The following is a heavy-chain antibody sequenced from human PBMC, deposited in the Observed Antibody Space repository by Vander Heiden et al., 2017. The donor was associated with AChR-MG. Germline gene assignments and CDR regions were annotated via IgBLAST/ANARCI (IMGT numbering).Heavy chain of an antibody. CDR1: GFTFRDYY. Sequence: QVQLVESGGGLVKPGGSLRLSCAASGFTFRDYYMSWIRQAPGKGLEWVSYISSSGSTIYYADSVKGRFTISRDNAKNSLYLQMNSLRVEDTAVYYCARETTVTTYADDAFDIWGQGTMVTVSS. D-gene: IGHD4-17*01. V-gene: IGHV3-11*01. J-gene: IGHJ3*02. CDR2: ISSSGSTI. CDR3: ARETTVTTYADDAFDI.